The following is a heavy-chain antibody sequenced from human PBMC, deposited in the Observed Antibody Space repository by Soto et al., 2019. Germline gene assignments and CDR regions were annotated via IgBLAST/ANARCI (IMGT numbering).Heavy chain of an antibody. D-gene: IGHD3-10*01. V-gene: IGHV3-7*01. CDR1: GFTFGNYW. J-gene: IGHJ4*01. CDR2: IKRDASEK. Sequence: GGSLRLSCAASGFTFGNYWMSWVRQAPGKGLEWLATIKRDASEKKYVDSVKGRFTMSRDNAKNSLYLQMDSLRAEDTAVYYCARDSVYGSGNSVNHYLDYWGRGTLVTGSS. CDR3: ARDSVYGSGNSVNHYLDY.